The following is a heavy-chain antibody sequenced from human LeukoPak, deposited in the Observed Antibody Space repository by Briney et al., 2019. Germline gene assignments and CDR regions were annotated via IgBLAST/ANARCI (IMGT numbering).Heavy chain of an antibody. Sequence: SETLSLTCTVSAGSISSYYWSWIRQPAGKGLKWIGRIYNTGSTTYNPSLKSRVTMSVDTSKNHFSLKLRSVTAADTAVYYCAKDHYDSSGYPFDYWGQGTLVTVSS. V-gene: IGHV4-4*07. D-gene: IGHD3-22*01. J-gene: IGHJ4*02. CDR3: AKDHYDSSGYPFDY. CDR1: AGSISSYY. CDR2: IYNTGST.